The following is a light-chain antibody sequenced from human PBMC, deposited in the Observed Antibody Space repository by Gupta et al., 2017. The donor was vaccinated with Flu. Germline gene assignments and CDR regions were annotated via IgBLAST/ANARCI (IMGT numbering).Light chain of an antibody. J-gene: IGLJ3*02. V-gene: IGLV2-11*01. CDR3: CTYSSSHSLWV. CDR2: DVS. Sequence: QSALTQPRSVSGSPGQSVTISCTGTSSDVGGYNYVSWYQQPPDKAPNLMIYDVSNRPSGGPDGFSDSKYDGTAALTISGRHEDDDAAYYCCTYSSSHSLWVFGGGTKLTVL. CDR1: SSDVGGYNY.